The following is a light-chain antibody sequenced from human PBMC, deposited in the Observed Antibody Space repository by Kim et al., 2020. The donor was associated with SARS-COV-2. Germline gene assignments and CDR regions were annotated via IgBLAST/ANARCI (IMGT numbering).Light chain of an antibody. CDR2: GAS. J-gene: IGKJ4*01. CDR3: QQNGRAPLT. V-gene: IGKV3-20*01. CDR1: QSVTGSY. Sequence: EIVLTQSPGTLSLSPGERATLSCRASQSVTGSYLAWYQQKPGQAPRLLIYGASSRATGIPDRCSGSVSVTDFTLTISRVGPQDFAVYYCQQNGRAPLTFCGGTKMEIK.